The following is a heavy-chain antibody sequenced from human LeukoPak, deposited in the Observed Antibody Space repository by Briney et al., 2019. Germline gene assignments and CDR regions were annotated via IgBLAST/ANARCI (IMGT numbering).Heavy chain of an antibody. CDR1: GYTFTSYD. CDR3: ASSDSSGSVASDY. J-gene: IGHJ4*02. CDR2: INPNSGGT. Sequence: GASVKVSCTASGYTFTSYDINWVRQATGQGLEWMGWINPNSGGTNYAQKFQGRVTMTRDTSISTAYMELSRLRSDDTAVYYCASSDSSGSVASDYWGQGTLVTVSS. D-gene: IGHD3-22*01. V-gene: IGHV1-2*02.